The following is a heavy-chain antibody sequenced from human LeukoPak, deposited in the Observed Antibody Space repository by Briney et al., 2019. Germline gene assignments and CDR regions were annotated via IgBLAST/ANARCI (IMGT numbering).Heavy chain of an antibody. V-gene: IGHV1-18*01. Sequence: ASVKVSCKTSGYSENFYGITWVRQVAGQGLEWMGWISAQHGQTEYAPNSQDRVTMTTDTYTNTAYMELRSLRSDDTAVYYCARGSGRYVVQHCDYWGQGTLVTVSS. CDR2: ISAQHGQT. CDR1: GYSENFYG. CDR3: ARGSGRYVVQHCDY. J-gene: IGHJ4*02. D-gene: IGHD6-6*01.